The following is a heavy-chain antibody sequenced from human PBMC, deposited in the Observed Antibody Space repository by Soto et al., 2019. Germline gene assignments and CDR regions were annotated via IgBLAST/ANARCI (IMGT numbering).Heavy chain of an antibody. V-gene: IGHV3-33*01. J-gene: IGHJ6*03. CDR2: IWYDGSNK. Sequence: GGSLRLSCAASGFTFSSYGMHWVRQAPGKGLEWVAVIWYDGSNKYYADSVKGRFTISRDNSKNTLYLQMNSLRAEDTAVYYCASYPKDYYGDYYYYYMDVWGKGTTVTVSS. D-gene: IGHD4-17*01. CDR1: GFTFSSYG. CDR3: ASYPKDYYGDYYYYYMDV.